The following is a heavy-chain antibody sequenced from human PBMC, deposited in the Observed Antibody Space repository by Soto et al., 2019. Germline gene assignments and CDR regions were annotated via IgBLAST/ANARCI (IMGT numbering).Heavy chain of an antibody. J-gene: IGHJ4*02. CDR2: ISGSGGST. CDR1: GFSFSSYA. D-gene: IGHD2-15*01. CDR3: AKLGYCSGGSCYWSEYYFDY. Sequence: EVQLLESGGGLVQPGGSLRLSCAASGFSFSSYAMSWVRQAPGKGLEWVSAISGSGGSTYYADSVKGRFTISRDNSKNTLYLQMNSLRAEDTAVYYCAKLGYCSGGSCYWSEYYFDYWGQGTLVTVSS. V-gene: IGHV3-23*01.